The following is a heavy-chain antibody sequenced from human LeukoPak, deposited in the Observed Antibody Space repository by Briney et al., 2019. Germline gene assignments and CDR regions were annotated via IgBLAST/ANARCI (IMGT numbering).Heavy chain of an antibody. D-gene: IGHD6-13*01. V-gene: IGHV1-69*06. CDR3: ARSSLRIAAAGHEYFQH. CDR1: GGTFSSYA. J-gene: IGHJ1*01. CDR2: IIPIFGTA. Sequence: VASVKLSCKASGGTFSSYAISWVRQAPGQGLEWMGGIIPIFGTANYAQKFQGRVTITADKSTSTAYMELSSLRSEDTAVYYCARSSLRIAAAGHEYFQHWGQGTLVTVSS.